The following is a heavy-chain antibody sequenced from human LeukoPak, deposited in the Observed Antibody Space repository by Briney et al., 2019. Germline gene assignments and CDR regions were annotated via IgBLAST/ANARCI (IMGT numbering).Heavy chain of an antibody. Sequence: ASMKVSCKASGYTFTSYYMHWVRQAPGQGLEWMGWISAYNGNTNYAQKLQGRVTMTTDTSTSTAYMELRSLRSDDTAVYYCARDSSGWYADWGQGTLVTVSS. CDR1: GYTFTSYY. D-gene: IGHD6-19*01. J-gene: IGHJ4*02. CDR3: ARDSSGWYAD. V-gene: IGHV1-18*04. CDR2: ISAYNGNT.